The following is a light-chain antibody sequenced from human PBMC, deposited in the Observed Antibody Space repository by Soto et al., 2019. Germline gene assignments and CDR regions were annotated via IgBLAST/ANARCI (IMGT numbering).Light chain of an antibody. CDR2: EVS. CDR1: SSDVGGYNY. Sequence: QSVLTQPASVSGSPGQSITISCTGTSSDVGGYNYVSWYQHHPGKAPKLMIYEVSNQPSGVSNRFSGSKSGNTASLTISGLQAEDEADYYCSSYRDTHNLVFGIGTKVTVL. V-gene: IGLV2-14*01. J-gene: IGLJ1*01. CDR3: SSYRDTHNLV.